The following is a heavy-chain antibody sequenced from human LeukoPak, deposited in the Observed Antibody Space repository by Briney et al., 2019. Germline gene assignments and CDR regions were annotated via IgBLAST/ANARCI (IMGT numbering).Heavy chain of an antibody. CDR3: ARGRSGSEDY. CDR1: GGSISSGSYY. Sequence: PSETLSLTCTVSGGSISSGSYYWSWIRQPPGKGLEWIGYIYYSGSTNYNPSLKSRVTISVDTSKNQFSLKLSSVTAADTAVYYCARGRSGSEDYWGQGTLVTVSS. CDR2: IYYSGST. J-gene: IGHJ4*02. V-gene: IGHV4-61*01.